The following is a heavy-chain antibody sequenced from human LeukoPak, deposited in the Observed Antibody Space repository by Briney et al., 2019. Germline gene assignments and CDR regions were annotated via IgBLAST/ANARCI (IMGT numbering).Heavy chain of an antibody. CDR1: GGTFSSYA. J-gene: IGHJ6*02. CDR2: IIPIFGTA. D-gene: IGHD1-7*01. Sequence: ASVKVSCKASGGTFSSYAISWVRQAPGQGLEWMGGIIPIFGTANYAQKFQGRATITADESTSTAYMELSSLRSEDTAVYYCAREGGGITGTTEGHYYYGMDVWGQGTTVTVSS. V-gene: IGHV1-69*13. CDR3: AREGGGITGTTEGHYYYGMDV.